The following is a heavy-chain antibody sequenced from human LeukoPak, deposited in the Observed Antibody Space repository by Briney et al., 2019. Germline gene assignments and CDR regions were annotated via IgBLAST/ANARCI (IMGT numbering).Heavy chain of an antibody. Sequence: SQTLSLTCTVSGGSISSGGYYWSWIRQHPGKGLEWIGHFYYSGSTYYNPSLKSRVTISVDTSKNQFSLKLSSVTAADTAVYYCARAEAVNTISYFDYWGQGTLVTVSS. V-gene: IGHV4-31*03. CDR1: GGSISSGGYY. CDR2: FYYSGST. D-gene: IGHD3-10*01. J-gene: IGHJ4*02. CDR3: ARAEAVNTISYFDY.